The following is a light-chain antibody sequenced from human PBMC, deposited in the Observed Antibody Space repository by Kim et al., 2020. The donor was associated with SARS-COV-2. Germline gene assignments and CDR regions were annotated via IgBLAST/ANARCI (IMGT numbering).Light chain of an antibody. Sequence: GQGVTMSCSGSNPNIGRDVVHWYQHPPGTAPKVVIHKNDQRPSGVPDRFSGSKSGTSASLAISGLRSEDEGDYYCAGWDDTLSGIFFGGGTQLTVL. J-gene: IGLJ2*01. CDR2: KND. V-gene: IGLV1-47*01. CDR3: AGWDDTLSGIF. CDR1: NPNIGRDV.